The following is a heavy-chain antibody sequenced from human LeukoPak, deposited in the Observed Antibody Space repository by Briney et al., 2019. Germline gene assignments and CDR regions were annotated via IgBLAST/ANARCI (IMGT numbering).Heavy chain of an antibody. V-gene: IGHV4-38-2*02. Sequence: SETLSLTCTVSGYSISSGYYWGWIRQPPGKGLEWIGSIYHSGSTYYNPSLKSRVTMSVDTSKNQFSLKLSSVTAADTAVYYCASTDYYDSSGLGYWGQGTLVTVSS. D-gene: IGHD3-22*01. CDR2: IYHSGST. CDR3: ASTDYYDSSGLGY. J-gene: IGHJ4*02. CDR1: GYSISSGYY.